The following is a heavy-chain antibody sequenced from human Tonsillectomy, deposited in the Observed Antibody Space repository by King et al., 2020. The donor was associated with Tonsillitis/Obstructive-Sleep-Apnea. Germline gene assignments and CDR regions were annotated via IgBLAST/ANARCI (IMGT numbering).Heavy chain of an antibody. CDR3: ARDRYDFWNGYYSAAGGYYYGMDV. D-gene: IGHD3-3*01. CDR1: GGSISSYY. Sequence: VQLQESGPGLVKPSETLSLTCTVSGGSISSYYWSWIRQPPGKGLEWSGYIYYSGSTNYNPSLKSRVTISVDTSKLQFSLKLSSVTAADTAVYYCARDRYDFWNGYYSAAGGYYYGMDVWGQGTTVTVSS. V-gene: IGHV4-59*01. J-gene: IGHJ6*02. CDR2: IYYSGST.